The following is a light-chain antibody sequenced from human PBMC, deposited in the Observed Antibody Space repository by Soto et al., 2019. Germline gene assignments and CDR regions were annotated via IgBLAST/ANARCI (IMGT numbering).Light chain of an antibody. CDR1: SSNIGSDY. CDR3: AAWDDSLSGYV. Sequence: QSVLTQPPSASGTPGLRVTISCSGSSSNIGSDYVYWYQQFPGTAPKLLIYRNNQRPSGVPDRFSGSKSGTSASLAISGLRSEDEADYYCAAWDDSLSGYVFGTGTKVTV. CDR2: RNN. V-gene: IGLV1-47*01. J-gene: IGLJ1*01.